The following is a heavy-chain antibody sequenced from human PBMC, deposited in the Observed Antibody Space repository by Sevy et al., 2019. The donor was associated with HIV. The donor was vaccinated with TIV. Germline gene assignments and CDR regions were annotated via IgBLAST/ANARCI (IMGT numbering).Heavy chain of an antibody. CDR3: TRDHGGVQDWYFDL. D-gene: IGHD2-8*02. CDR1: GLTFSNYA. J-gene: IGHJ2*01. CDR2: IYTGGST. Sequence: GGSLRLSCAVSGLTFSNYAMSWLRQAPGKGLEWVSVIYTGGSTYYADSVTGRFTMSRDTSKNTVYLQMDSLSAEDTAVYYCTRDHGGVQDWYFDLWGRCTLVTVSS. V-gene: IGHV3-23*03.